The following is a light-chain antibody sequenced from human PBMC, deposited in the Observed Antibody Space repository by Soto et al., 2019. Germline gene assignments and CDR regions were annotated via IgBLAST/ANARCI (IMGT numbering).Light chain of an antibody. CDR3: QQYEYFWT. J-gene: IGKJ1*01. CDR1: RNINRL. V-gene: IGKV1-5*01. CDR2: AAS. Sequence: DIQMTKSPSTLAASVGDRVTITYRASRNINRLLAWYLQKPGKAPKLLIYAASTLESGVPSRFSGSGSGTEFTLTIDSLQPNDFGSYYCQQYEYFWTFGQGTPVEIK.